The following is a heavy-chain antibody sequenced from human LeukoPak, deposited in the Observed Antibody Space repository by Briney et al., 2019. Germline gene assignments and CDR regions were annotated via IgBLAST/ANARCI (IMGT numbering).Heavy chain of an antibody. CDR2: IIPIFGTA. V-gene: IGHV1-69*01. D-gene: IGHD3-22*01. J-gene: IGHJ4*02. CDR3: ARTYYYDSSALGPFDY. CDR1: GGTFSSYA. Sequence: ASVKVSCKASGGTFSSYAISWVRQAPGQGLEWMGGIIPIFGTANYAQKFQGRVTITADESTSTAYMELSSLRSEDTAVYYCARTYYYDSSALGPFDYWGQGTLVTVSS.